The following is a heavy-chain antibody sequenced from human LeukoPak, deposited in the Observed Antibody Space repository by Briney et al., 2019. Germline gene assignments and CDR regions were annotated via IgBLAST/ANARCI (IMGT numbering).Heavy chain of an antibody. CDR1: GGTFSSYA. CDR2: IIPIFGTA. Sequence: SVKVSCKASGGTFSSYAISWVRQAPGQGLEWMGGIIPIFGTANYAQKFQGRVTITADESTSTAYMELSSLRSEDTAVYYCARGELGPAYYYYMDVWGKGTTVTVSS. V-gene: IGHV1-69*01. CDR3: ARGELGPAYYYYMDV. J-gene: IGHJ6*03. D-gene: IGHD6-13*01.